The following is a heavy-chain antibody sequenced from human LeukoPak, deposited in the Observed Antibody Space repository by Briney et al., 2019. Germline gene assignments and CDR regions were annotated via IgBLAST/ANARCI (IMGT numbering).Heavy chain of an antibody. J-gene: IGHJ4*02. CDR2: ISGSGGYT. CDR1: GFTFSLYA. D-gene: IGHD5-12*01. Sequence: GGSLRLSCAASGFTFSLYAMSWFRQAPGKGLEWGSAISGSGGYTDYADSVKGRFTISRDNSKNTLYVQMNSLRAEDTAVYYCAKDQRGYDKPIDYWGQGTLVTVSS. CDR3: AKDQRGYDKPIDY. V-gene: IGHV3-23*01.